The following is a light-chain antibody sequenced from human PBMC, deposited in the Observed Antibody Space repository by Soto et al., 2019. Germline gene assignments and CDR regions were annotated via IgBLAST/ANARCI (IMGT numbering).Light chain of an antibody. CDR2: DNN. Sequence: QSVLTQPPSVSAAPGQDVTISCSGSSTNIGTNDVSWYQLLPGTAPKLVIYDNNKRPSGIPDRFSGSKSGTSATLGITGLQTGDEADYYCGTWDSNLSADAVFGGGTQLTVL. J-gene: IGLJ7*01. V-gene: IGLV1-51*01. CDR1: STNIGTND. CDR3: GTWDSNLSADAV.